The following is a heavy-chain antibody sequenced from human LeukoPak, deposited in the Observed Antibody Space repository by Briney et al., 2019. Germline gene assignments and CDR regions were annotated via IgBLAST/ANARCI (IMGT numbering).Heavy chain of an antibody. D-gene: IGHD3-22*01. CDR1: GFPFSDFS. Sequence: GGSLRLSCATSGFPFSDFSMSWVRQAPGKGLEWVSVIYSGGSTYYADSVKGRFTISRDNSKNTLYLQMNSLRAADTAVYYCAREVIVVIKGAGDAFDIWGQGTMVTVSS. CDR3: AREVIVVIKGAGDAFDI. J-gene: IGHJ3*02. CDR2: IYSGGST. V-gene: IGHV3-66*01.